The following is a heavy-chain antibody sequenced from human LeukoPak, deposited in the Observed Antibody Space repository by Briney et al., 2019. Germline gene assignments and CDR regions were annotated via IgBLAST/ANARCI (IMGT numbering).Heavy chain of an antibody. V-gene: IGHV4-34*01. D-gene: IGHD2-15*01. CDR3: ARRRRSTLTYYYYMDV. CDR1: GGSFSGYY. CDR2: INHSGST. J-gene: IGHJ6*03. Sequence: NPSETLSLTCAVYGGSFSGYYWSWIRQPPGKGLEWIGEINHSGSTNYNPSLKSRVTRSVDTSKNQFSLKLSSVTAADTAVYYCARRRRSTLTYYYYMDVWGKGTTVTISS.